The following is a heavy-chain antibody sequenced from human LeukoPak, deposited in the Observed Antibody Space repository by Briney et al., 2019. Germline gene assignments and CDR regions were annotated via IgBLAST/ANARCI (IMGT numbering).Heavy chain of an antibody. Sequence: GGSLRLSCAASGFTFSSYAMSWVRQAPGKGLEWVSAISGSGGSTYYADSVKGRFTISRDNSKNTLYLQMNSLRAEDTAVCYCAKDKLVWFGELLSAENWFDPWGQGTLVTVSS. V-gene: IGHV3-23*01. CDR2: ISGSGGST. CDR3: AKDKLVWFGELLSAENWFDP. J-gene: IGHJ5*02. D-gene: IGHD3-10*01. CDR1: GFTFSSYA.